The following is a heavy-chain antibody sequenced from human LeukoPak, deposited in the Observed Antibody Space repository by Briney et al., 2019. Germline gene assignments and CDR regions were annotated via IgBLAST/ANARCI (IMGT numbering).Heavy chain of an antibody. J-gene: IGHJ4*02. Sequence: VXGGSISSYYWSWIRQPPGKGLEWIGYIYYSGSTNYNPSLKSRVTISVDTSKNQFSLKLSSVTAADTAVYYCARGDYRLFDYWGQGTLVTVSS. CDR2: IYYSGST. V-gene: IGHV4-59*01. D-gene: IGHD4-17*01. CDR3: ARGDYRLFDY. CDR1: GGSISSYY.